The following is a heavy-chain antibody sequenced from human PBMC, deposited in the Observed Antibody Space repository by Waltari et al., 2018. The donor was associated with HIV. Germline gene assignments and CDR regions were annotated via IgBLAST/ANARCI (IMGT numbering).Heavy chain of an antibody. CDR1: SGSITSSSSY. Sequence: QVQLQESGPGLVKPSETLSITCTVSSGSITSSSSYWGWIRRPPGRGLEWIGNIYDSGSTYYNPSLKSRVTISVDTSKNQFSLKLSSVTAADTAVYYCANLPFVYFDYWGQGTLVTVSS. J-gene: IGHJ4*02. V-gene: IGHV4-39*01. CDR3: ANLPFVYFDY. CDR2: IYDSGST.